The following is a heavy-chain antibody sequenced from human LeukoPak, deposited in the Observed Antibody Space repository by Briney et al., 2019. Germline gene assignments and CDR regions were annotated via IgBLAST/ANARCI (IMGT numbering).Heavy chain of an antibody. V-gene: IGHV4-59*01. D-gene: IGHD3-10*01. CDR1: GGSIDNYY. J-gene: IGHJ4*02. CDR3: ARGIRMVRAVIRRFRFDY. Sequence: PSETLSLTCTVSGGSIDNYYWSWIRQPPGKGLEWIGCIYYSGSTNYNPSLEIRVTVSVDTSKTQFSLKLSSVTAADTAMYYCARGIRMVRAVIRRFRFDYWGQGTLVTVSS. CDR2: IYYSGST.